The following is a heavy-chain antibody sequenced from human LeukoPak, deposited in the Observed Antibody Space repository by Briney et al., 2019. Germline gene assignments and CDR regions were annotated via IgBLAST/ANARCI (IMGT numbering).Heavy chain of an antibody. V-gene: IGHV4-30-4*08. D-gene: IGHD4-11*01. CDR2: IYYSGST. J-gene: IGHJ3*02. Sequence: PSETLSLTCTVSGGSISSADYYWSWIRQPPGKGVEWIGYIYYSGSTYYNPSLKSRVTISVDTSKNQFSLKLSSVTAADTAVYYCARDRDYSNNDAFDIWGQGTMVTASS. CDR1: GGSISSADYY. CDR3: ARDRDYSNNDAFDI.